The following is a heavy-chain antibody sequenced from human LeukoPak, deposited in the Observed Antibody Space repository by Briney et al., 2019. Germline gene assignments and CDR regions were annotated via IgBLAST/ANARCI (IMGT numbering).Heavy chain of an antibody. J-gene: IGHJ4*02. CDR1: GGSISSGDYY. Sequence: SETLSLTCTVSGGSISSGDYYWSWIRQPPGKGLEWIGYIYYSGSTYYNPSLKSRVTISVDMSKNQFSLKLSSVTAADTAVYYCARGSLMVTAAFDYWGQGTLVTVSS. CDR3: ARGSLMVTAAFDY. V-gene: IGHV4-30-4*01. D-gene: IGHD2-21*02. CDR2: IYYSGST.